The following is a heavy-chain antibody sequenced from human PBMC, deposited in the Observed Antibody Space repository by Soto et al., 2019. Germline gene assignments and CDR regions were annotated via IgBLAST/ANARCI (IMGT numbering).Heavy chain of an antibody. D-gene: IGHD3-22*01. CDR1: GFTFSSYS. CDR3: ARDGFLGYYDSSGLGGMDV. CDR2: ISSSSSYI. V-gene: IGHV3-21*01. Sequence: GGSLRLSCAASGFTFSSYSMNWVRQAPGKGLEWVSSISSSSSYIYYADSVKGRFTISRDNAKNSLYLQMNSLRAEDTAVYYCARDGFLGYYDSSGLGGMDVWGQGTTVTVSS. J-gene: IGHJ6*02.